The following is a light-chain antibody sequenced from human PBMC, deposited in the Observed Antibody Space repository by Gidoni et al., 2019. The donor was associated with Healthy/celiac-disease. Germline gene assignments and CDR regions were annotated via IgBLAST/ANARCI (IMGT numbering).Light chain of an antibody. CDR2: LGS. CDR3: MQNLQTWT. CDR1: QNLLHSNGNNY. V-gene: IGKV2-28*01. J-gene: IGKJ1*01. Sequence: DIVMTQSPLSLSVTPGEPASISCRSSQNLLHSNGNNYLDWYLQKPGQSPQLLIYLGSNRASGVPDRFSGSGSGTDFTLKISRVEAEDVGVYYCMQNLQTWTFGQGTKVEIK.